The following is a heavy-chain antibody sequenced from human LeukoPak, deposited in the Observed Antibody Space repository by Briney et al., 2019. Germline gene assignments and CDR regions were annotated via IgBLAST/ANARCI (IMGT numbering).Heavy chain of an antibody. Sequence: GGSLRLSCAASGFTFSSYAMHWVRQAPGKGLEWVAVISYDGSNKYYADSVKDRFTISRDNSKNTLYLQMNSLRAEDTAVYYCATKSGYGDDYWGQGTLVTVSS. V-gene: IGHV3-30-3*01. CDR3: ATKSGYGDDY. D-gene: IGHD4-17*01. CDR2: ISYDGSNK. J-gene: IGHJ4*02. CDR1: GFTFSSYA.